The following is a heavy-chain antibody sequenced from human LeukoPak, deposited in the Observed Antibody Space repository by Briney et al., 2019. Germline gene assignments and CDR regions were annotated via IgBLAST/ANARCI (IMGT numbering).Heavy chain of an antibody. CDR1: GFTFSSYS. J-gene: IGHJ4*02. Sequence: GGSLRLSCAASGFTFSSYSMKWVRQAPGKGLEWVSSISSGSTYIYYGDSVKGRFTISRDNSKNTLYLQMNSLRAEDTAVYYCAKDPDSSGYYYVYWGQGTLVTVSS. CDR2: ISSGSTYI. D-gene: IGHD3-22*01. CDR3: AKDPDSSGYYYVY. V-gene: IGHV3-21*01.